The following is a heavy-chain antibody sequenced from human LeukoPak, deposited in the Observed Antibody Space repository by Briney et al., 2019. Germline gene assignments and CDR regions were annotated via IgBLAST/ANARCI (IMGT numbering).Heavy chain of an antibody. CDR1: GFTFSSYA. CDR3: AKVAVAGTYYYYGMDV. V-gene: IGHV3-23*01. CDR2: ISGSGGST. D-gene: IGHD6-19*01. J-gene: IGHJ6*02. Sequence: GGSLRLSCAASGFTFSSYAMSWVRQAPGKGLEWVSAISGSGGSTYYADSVKGRFTISRDNSKSTLYLQMNSLRAEDTAVYYCAKVAVAGTYYYYGMDVWGQGTTVTVSS.